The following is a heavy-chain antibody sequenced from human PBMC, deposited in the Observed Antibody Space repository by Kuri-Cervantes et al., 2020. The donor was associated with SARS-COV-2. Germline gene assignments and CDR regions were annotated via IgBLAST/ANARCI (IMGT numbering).Heavy chain of an antibody. CDR2: IIPIFGTA. J-gene: IGHJ6*02. CDR3: ARVEKYGDSYYYYYGMDV. D-gene: IGHD4-17*01. CDR1: GYTFTGYY. V-gene: IGHV1-69*13. Sequence: SVKVSCKASGYTFTGYYMHWVRQAPGQGLEWMGRIIPIFGTANYAQKFQGRVTITVDESTSTAYMELSSLGSEDTAVYYCARVEKYGDSYYYYYGMDVWGQGTTVTVSS.